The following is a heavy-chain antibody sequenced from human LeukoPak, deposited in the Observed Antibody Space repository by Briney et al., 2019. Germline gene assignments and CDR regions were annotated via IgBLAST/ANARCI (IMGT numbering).Heavy chain of an antibody. J-gene: IGHJ4*02. Sequence: LPGGSLRLSCAASGFTFSSYEMNWVRQAPGKGLEWVSYISSSGSTIYYADSVKGRSTISRDNAKNSLYLQMNSLRAVDTAVYYCARGAVTSDYWGQGTLVTVSS. V-gene: IGHV3-48*03. D-gene: IGHD4-11*01. CDR1: GFTFSSYE. CDR2: ISSSGSTI. CDR3: ARGAVTSDY.